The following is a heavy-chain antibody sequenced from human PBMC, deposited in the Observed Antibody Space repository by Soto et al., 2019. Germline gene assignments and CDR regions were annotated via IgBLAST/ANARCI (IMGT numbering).Heavy chain of an antibody. CDR3: ARGAVVSPFDY. D-gene: IGHD2-21*01. J-gene: IGHJ4*02. V-gene: IGHV4-30-2*01. CDR2: IYHSGST. CDR1: GGSISSGGYS. Sequence: QLQLQESGSGLVKPSQTLSLTCAVSGGSISSGGYSWSWIRQPPGKGLEWIGYIYHSGSTYYNPSLKSRVAISVDRSKNQFPLKMSSVTAADTAVYYCARGAVVSPFDYWGQGTLVTVSS.